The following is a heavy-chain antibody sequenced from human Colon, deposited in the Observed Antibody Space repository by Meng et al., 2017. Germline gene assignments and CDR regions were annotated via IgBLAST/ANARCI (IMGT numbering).Heavy chain of an antibody. J-gene: IGHJ4*02. Sequence: QGQLQGSGPGLAGPSETLSRTCTVSGGSVTITGYYWSWIRQSPGKGLEWIGYIYYTGTTNYNPSLKSRVTISVDTSKNQFSLKLSSVTPADTAVYFCARDNLLTSGSRFCFDYWGQGALVTVSS. CDR1: GGSVTITGYY. D-gene: IGHD6-19*01. CDR3: ARDNLLTSGSRFCFDY. V-gene: IGHV4-61*08. CDR2: IYYTGTT.